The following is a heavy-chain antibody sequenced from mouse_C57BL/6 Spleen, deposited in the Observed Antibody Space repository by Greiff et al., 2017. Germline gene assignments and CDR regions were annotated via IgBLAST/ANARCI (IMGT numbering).Heavy chain of an antibody. D-gene: IGHD2-5*01. CDR2: INPNNGGT. CDR1: GYTFTDYY. V-gene: IGHV1-26*01. Sequence: EVQLQQSGPELVKPGASVKISCKASGYTFTDYYMNWVKQSHGKSLEWIGDINPNNGGTSYNQKFKGKATLTVDKSSSTAYMELRSLTSEDSAVYYCASPYYSNYVGAMDYWGQGTSVTVSS. CDR3: ASPYYSNYVGAMDY. J-gene: IGHJ4*01.